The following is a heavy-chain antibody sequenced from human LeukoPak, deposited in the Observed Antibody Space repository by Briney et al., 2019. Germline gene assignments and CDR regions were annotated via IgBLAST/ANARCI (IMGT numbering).Heavy chain of an antibody. CDR2: IYSGGST. CDR1: GFTVSSNY. Sequence: PGVSLRLSCAASGFTVSSNYMSWVRQAPGKGLEGVSVIYSGGSTYYADSVTGRFTISRDNSKNTLYLQMNSLRAEDTAVYYCAREKRLLWFGELVYYYYYYMDVWGKGTTVTVSS. J-gene: IGHJ6*03. CDR3: AREKRLLWFGELVYYYYYYMDV. D-gene: IGHD3-10*01. V-gene: IGHV3-66*02.